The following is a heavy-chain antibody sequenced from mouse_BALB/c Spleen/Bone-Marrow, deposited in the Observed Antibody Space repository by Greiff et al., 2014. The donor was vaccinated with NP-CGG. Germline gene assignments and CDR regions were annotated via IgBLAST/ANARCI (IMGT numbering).Heavy chain of an antibody. Sequence: VQLQQSGPELVKPGASVKMSCKASGYTFTRYVIHWVRQKPGQGLDWIGYINPYNEGSKYNEKFKGEATLTSDKSSHTADMELSSLTSDDSAVYYCARERDYGDYFDYWGQGTTLTVSS. J-gene: IGHJ2*01. D-gene: IGHD1-1*01. CDR3: ARERDYGDYFDY. V-gene: IGHV1-14*01. CDR1: GYTFTRYV. CDR2: INPYNEGS.